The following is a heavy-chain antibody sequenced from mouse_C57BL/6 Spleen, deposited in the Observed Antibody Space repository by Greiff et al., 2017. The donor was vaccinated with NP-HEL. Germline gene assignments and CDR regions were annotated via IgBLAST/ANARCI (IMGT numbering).Heavy chain of an antibody. D-gene: IGHD1-1*01. J-gene: IGHJ2*01. V-gene: IGHV14-4*01. CDR2: IDPENGDT. CDR1: GFNIKDDY. Sequence: VQLQQSVPQLVRPGASVKLSCTASGFNIKDDYMHWVKQRPEQGLEWIGWIDPENGDTEYASKFQGKATITADTSSNTAYLQLSSLTSEDTAVYYCTTYYGSWWGQGTTLTVSS. CDR3: TTYYGSW.